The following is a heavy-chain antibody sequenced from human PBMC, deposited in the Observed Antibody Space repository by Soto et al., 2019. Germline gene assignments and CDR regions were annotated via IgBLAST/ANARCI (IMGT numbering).Heavy chain of an antibody. D-gene: IGHD3-3*01. CDR2: SRNKANSYTT. V-gene: IGHV3-72*01. CDR3: ARSGGMDV. Sequence: EVQLVESGGGLVQPGGSLRLSCAASGFTLSDHYMDWVRQAPGKGLEWVGRSRNKANSYTTEYAASVKGRFTISRDDSKNSLHLQMNSLKTEDTAVYYCARSGGMDVWGQGTTVTVSS. J-gene: IGHJ6*02. CDR1: GFTLSDHY.